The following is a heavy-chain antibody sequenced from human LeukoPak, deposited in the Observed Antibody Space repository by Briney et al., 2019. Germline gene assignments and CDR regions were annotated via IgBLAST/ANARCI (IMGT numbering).Heavy chain of an antibody. Sequence: RRSLRLSCEASGFTFSTYGMHWVRQAPGRGLEWVAVISNDGYTQYYADSVKGRFTISRDNSKNALFLQMNSLRAEDTAVYYCSKDWGEYYYGSGSYYNSDGYWGQGTLVTVSS. CDR1: GFTFSTYG. D-gene: IGHD3-10*01. J-gene: IGHJ4*02. CDR3: SKDWGEYYYGSGSYYNSDGY. CDR2: ISNDGYTQ. V-gene: IGHV3-30*18.